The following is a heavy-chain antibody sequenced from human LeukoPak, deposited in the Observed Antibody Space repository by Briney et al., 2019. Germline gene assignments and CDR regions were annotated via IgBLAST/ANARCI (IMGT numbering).Heavy chain of an antibody. D-gene: IGHD3-16*01. Sequence: ASVKVSCKASGGTFSSYAISWVRQAPGQGLEWMGGIIPIFGTANYTQKFQDRVTITADKSTSTAYMELSSLRSEDTAVYYCASPHIGEVGGAYFGMDVWGKGTTVTVSS. V-gene: IGHV1-69*06. CDR2: IIPIFGTA. CDR1: GGTFSSYA. J-gene: IGHJ6*04. CDR3: ASPHIGEVGGAYFGMDV.